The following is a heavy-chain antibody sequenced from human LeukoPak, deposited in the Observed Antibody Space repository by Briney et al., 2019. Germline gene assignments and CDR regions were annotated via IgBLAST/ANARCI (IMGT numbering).Heavy chain of an antibody. CDR2: ISAYNGNT. V-gene: IGHV1-18*01. J-gene: IGHJ4*02. CDR1: GGTFSSYG. D-gene: IGHD4-17*01. Sequence: ASVKVSCKASGGTFSSYGISWVRQAPGQGLEWMGRISAYNGNTNYAQKLQGRVTMTTDTSTSTASMELRSLRSDDTAVYYCARDRTTDYGDEVGLDYWGQGTLVTVSS. CDR3: ARDRTTDYGDEVGLDY.